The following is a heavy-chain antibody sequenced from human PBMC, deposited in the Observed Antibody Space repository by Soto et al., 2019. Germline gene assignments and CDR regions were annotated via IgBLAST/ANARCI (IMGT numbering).Heavy chain of an antibody. CDR1: GFTFSNYG. Sequence: QVQLVESGGGVVQPGRSLRLSCAASGFTFSNYGMHWVRQAPDKGLEWVAVIWPDGSRKSYADSVRGRFTISRDDSKXXXXXXXXXXXXXXXXXXXXXXXXXXXXSSAPWGKGTLVTVSS. CDR2: IWPDGSRK. CDR3: XXXXXXXXSSAP. J-gene: IGHJ5*02. V-gene: IGHV3-33*03. D-gene: IGHD3-22*01.